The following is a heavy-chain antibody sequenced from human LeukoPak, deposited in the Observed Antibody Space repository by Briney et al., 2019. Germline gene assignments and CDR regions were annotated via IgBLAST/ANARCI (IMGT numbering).Heavy chain of an antibody. D-gene: IGHD1-1*01. Sequence: PSETLSLTCTVSGGSISSSSYYWGWIRQPPGKGLEWIGSIYYSGSTYYNPSLKSRVTISVDTSKNQFSLKLSSVTAADTAAYYCARVQLEGPGLDYWGQGTLVTVSS. J-gene: IGHJ4*02. CDR1: GGSISSSSYY. CDR3: ARVQLEGPGLDY. V-gene: IGHV4-39*01. CDR2: IYYSGST.